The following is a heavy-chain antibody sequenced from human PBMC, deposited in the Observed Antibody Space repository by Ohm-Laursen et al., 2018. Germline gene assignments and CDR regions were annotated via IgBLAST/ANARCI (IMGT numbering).Heavy chain of an antibody. CDR2: ISYDGSNK. J-gene: IGHJ4*02. CDR3: AKGGAYWQLVPDY. D-gene: IGHD6-6*01. CDR1: GFTFSSYG. Sequence: SLRLSCTAPGFTFSSYGMHWVRQAPGKGLEWVAVISYDGSNKYYADSVKGRFTISRDNSKNTLYLQMNSLRAEDTAVYYCAKGGAYWQLVPDYWGQGTLVTVSS. V-gene: IGHV3-30*18.